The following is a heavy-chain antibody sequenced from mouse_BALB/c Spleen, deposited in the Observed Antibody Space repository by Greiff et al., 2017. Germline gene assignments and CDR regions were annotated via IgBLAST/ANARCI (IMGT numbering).Heavy chain of an antibody. CDR1: GFTFSDYG. V-gene: IGHV5-15*02. D-gene: IGHD1-2*01. CDR2: ISNLAYSI. CDR3: ASYDGAMDY. Sequence: VQLKESGGGLVQPGGSRKLSCAASGFTFSDYGMAWVRQAPGKGPEWVAFISNLAYSIYYADTVTGRFTISRENAKNTLYLEMSSLRSEDTAMYYCASYDGAMDYWGQGTSVTVSS. J-gene: IGHJ4*01.